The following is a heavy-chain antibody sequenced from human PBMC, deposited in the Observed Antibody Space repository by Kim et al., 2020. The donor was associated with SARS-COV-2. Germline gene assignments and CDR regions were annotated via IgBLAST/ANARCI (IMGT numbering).Heavy chain of an antibody. J-gene: IGHJ4*02. CDR3: AKVEVPFATPAGFDY. V-gene: IGHV3-23*01. D-gene: IGHD3-3*02. Sequence: DSVRGRFTISRDNSRNTLFVQMNSLRAEDTAVYYCAKVEVPFATPAGFDYWGQGTLVTVSS.